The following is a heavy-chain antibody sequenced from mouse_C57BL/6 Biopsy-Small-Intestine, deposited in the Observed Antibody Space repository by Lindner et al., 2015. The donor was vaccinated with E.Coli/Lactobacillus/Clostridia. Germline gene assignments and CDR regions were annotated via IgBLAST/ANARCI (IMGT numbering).Heavy chain of an antibody. CDR2: FHPYNDDT. CDR3: ARTGPYYGSSYWYFDV. D-gene: IGHD1-1*01. J-gene: IGHJ1*03. Sequence: VQLQESGAELVKPGASVKMSCKASGYTFTTYPIEWVKQNHGKSLEWIGNFHPYNDDTKYNEKFKGKATLTVEKSSSTVYLELSRLTSDDSAVYYCARTGPYYGSSYWYFDVWGTGTTVTVSS. CDR1: GYTFTTYP. V-gene: IGHV1-47*01.